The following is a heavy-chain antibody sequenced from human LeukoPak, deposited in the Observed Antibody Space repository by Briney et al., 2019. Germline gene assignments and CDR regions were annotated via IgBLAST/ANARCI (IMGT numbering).Heavy chain of an antibody. D-gene: IGHD2-2*03. J-gene: IGHJ4*02. CDR1: GFTFGSYG. V-gene: IGHV3-30*02. Sequence: GGSLRLSCAASGFTFGSYGMHWVRQAPGKGLEWVAFIRYDGSNKYYADSVKGRFTISRDNSKNTLYLQMNSLRAEDTAVYYCANLDIVVVPAATDNYWGQGTLVTVSS. CDR3: ANLDIVVVPAATDNY. CDR2: IRYDGSNK.